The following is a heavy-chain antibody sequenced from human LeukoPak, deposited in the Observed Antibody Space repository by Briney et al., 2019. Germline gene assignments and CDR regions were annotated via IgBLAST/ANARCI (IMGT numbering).Heavy chain of an antibody. CDR2: INDDGRST. V-gene: IGHV3-74*01. D-gene: IGHD2-21*02. CDR1: GFTFSNFW. J-gene: IGHJ4*02. CDR3: ARAYCGGDCYSRAMDY. Sequence: PGGSLRLSCAAAGFTFSNFWMHWVRQAPGKGLEWVSRINDDGRSTSYADSVKGRFTISRDNAKNTVYLQMNTLTAEDTAVYYCARAYCGGDCYSRAMDYWGQGTLVTVPS.